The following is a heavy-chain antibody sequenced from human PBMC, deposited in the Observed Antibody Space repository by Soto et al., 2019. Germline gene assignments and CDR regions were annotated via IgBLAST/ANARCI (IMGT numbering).Heavy chain of an antibody. D-gene: IGHD2-2*03. J-gene: IGHJ4*02. CDR3: ARDGYCSSTSCSDPFDY. CDR2: ISAYNGNT. Sequence: ASVKVSCKASGYTFTSYGISWVRQAPGQGLEWMGWISAYNGNTNYAQKLQGRVTMTTDTSTSTAYMELRSLRSDDTAVYYCARDGYCSSTSCSDPFDYWGQGTLVTVSS. V-gene: IGHV1-18*01. CDR1: GYTFTSYG.